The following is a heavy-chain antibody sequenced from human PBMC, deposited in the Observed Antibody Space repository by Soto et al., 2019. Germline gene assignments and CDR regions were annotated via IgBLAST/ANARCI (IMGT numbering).Heavy chain of an antibody. Sequence: SETLSLTCTVSGGSINTFYWSWVRQPAGRGLEWIGRIFSSGSTSFNPSLESRVAMSVDTSKNHFSLNLSPVTAADMAVYYCAREGSYSAYNFAHGIQLWSFDFWGQGALVTVSS. J-gene: IGHJ4*02. V-gene: IGHV4-4*07. CDR1: GGSINTFY. CDR2: IFSSGST. D-gene: IGHD5-12*01. CDR3: AREGSYSAYNFAHGIQLWSFDF.